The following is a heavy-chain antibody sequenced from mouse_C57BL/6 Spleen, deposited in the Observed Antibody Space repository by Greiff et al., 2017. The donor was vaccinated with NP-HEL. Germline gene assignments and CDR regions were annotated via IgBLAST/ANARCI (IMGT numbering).Heavy chain of an antibody. CDR3: ASSYYGSSYQAWFAY. J-gene: IGHJ3*01. CDR2: IYPGSGST. CDR1: GYTFTSYW. D-gene: IGHD1-1*01. V-gene: IGHV1-55*01. Sequence: QVHVKQSGAELVKPGASVKMSCKASGYTFTSYWITWVKQRPGQGLEWIGDIYPGSGSTNYNEKFKSKATLTVDTSSSTAYMQLSSLTSEDSAVYYCASSYYGSSYQAWFAYWGQGTLVTVSA.